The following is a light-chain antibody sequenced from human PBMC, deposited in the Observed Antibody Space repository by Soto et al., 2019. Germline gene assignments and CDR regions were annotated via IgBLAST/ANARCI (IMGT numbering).Light chain of an antibody. CDR3: QQRYSTPFT. CDR1: QSISSY. V-gene: IGKV1-39*01. CDR2: AAS. J-gene: IGKJ3*01. Sequence: DIQMTQSPSSLSASVGDRVTITCRASQSISSYLNWYQQKPGKAPKLLIYAASSLQSGVPSRFSGSGSGTDFTLTISSLQPEDFATYYCQQRYSTPFTFGAGTKGDI.